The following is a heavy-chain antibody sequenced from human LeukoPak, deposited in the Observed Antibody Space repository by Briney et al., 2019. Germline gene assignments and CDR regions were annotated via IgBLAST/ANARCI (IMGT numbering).Heavy chain of an antibody. Sequence: GGSLRLSCAASGFTFSSYSMNWVRQAPGKGLEWVSSISSSSSYIYYADSVKGRFTISRDNAKNSLYLQMNSLRAEDTAVYYCESTIAVAGTGLNFDYWGQGTLVTVSS. CDR1: GFTFSSYS. CDR2: ISSSSSYI. D-gene: IGHD6-19*01. J-gene: IGHJ4*02. V-gene: IGHV3-21*04. CDR3: ESTIAVAGTGLNFDY.